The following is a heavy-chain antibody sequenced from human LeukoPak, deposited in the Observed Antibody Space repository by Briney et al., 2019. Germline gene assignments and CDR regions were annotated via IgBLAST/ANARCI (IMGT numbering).Heavy chain of an antibody. J-gene: IGHJ4*02. CDR3: ARGGGDWWIQLWHFDY. CDR1: GVSISSSNSY. Sequence: SETLSLTCTVSGVSISSSNSYWGCIRQPPGKGLEWIGSIYYSGNTYYNASLKSQVSISIDTSKNQFSLRLTSVTAADTAVYYCARGGGDWWIQLWHFDYWGQGTLVTVSS. CDR2: IYYSGNT. D-gene: IGHD5-18*01. V-gene: IGHV4-39*01.